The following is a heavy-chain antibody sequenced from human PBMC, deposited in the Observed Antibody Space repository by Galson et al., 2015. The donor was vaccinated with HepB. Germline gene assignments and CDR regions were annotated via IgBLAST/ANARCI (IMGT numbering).Heavy chain of an antibody. Sequence: SLRLSCAASGFTFSSYGMHWVRQAPGKGLEWVAVISYDGSNKYYADSVKGRFTISRDNSKNTLYLQMNSLRAEDTAVYYCAKDRLKRDQGFSYYFDYWGQGTLVTVSS. J-gene: IGHJ4*02. D-gene: IGHD2-2*01. CDR2: ISYDGSNK. CDR1: GFTFSSYG. CDR3: AKDRLKRDQGFSYYFDY. V-gene: IGHV3-30*18.